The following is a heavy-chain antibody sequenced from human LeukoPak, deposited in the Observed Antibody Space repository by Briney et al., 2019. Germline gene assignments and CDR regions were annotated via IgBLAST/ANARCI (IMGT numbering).Heavy chain of an antibody. J-gene: IGHJ4*02. Sequence: PGGSLRLSCAASGFTFSSYSMNWVRPAPGKGLEWVSYISSSSGTIYYADSVKGRFTISRDNAKNSLYLQMNSLRAGDTAAYYCARALRAYSYGTFDYWGQGTLVTVSS. CDR2: ISSSSGTI. CDR1: GFTFSSYS. V-gene: IGHV3-48*01. D-gene: IGHD5-18*01. CDR3: ARALRAYSYGTFDY.